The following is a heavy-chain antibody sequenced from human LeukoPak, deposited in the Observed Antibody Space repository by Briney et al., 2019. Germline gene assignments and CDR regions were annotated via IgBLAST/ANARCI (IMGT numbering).Heavy chain of an antibody. J-gene: IGHJ3*02. Sequence: PGGSLRLSCAASGFTFSSYSMNWVRQAPGKGLEWVSYISSSSSTIYYADSVKGRFTISRDNAKNSLYLQMNSLRAEDTAVYYCARDSHSGSHWTVYTFDIWGQGTMVTVSS. V-gene: IGHV3-48*04. D-gene: IGHD1-26*01. CDR3: ARDSHSGSHWTVYTFDI. CDR1: GFTFSSYS. CDR2: ISSSSSTI.